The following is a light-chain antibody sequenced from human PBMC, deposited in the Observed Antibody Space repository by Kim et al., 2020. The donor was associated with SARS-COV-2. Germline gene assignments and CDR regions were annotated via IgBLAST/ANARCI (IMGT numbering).Light chain of an antibody. CDR2: GIN. J-gene: IGLJ2*01. V-gene: IGLV3-19*01. CDR3: NSRDSSGNHML. Sequence: ALGQTGRITCQGDSRRNYYASWYQQRPGQAPLIVIYGINNRPSGIPDRFSGSRSGDTASLTIAGAQAEDEADYYCNSRDSSGNHMLFGGGTQLTVL. CDR1: SRRNYY.